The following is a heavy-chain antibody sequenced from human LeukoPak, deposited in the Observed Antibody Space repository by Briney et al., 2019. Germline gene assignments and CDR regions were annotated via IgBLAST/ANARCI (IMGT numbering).Heavy chain of an antibody. CDR2: IYTSGST. V-gene: IGHV4-4*07. CDR1: GGSISSYY. J-gene: IGHJ4*02. CDR3: ARERLDNWNRNNHFDY. D-gene: IGHD1-20*01. Sequence: SETLSLTCTVSGGSISSYYWSWIRQPAGKGLEWIGRIYTSGSTNYNPSLKSRVTISVDTSKNQFSLKLSSVTAADTAVYYCARERLDNWNRNNHFDYWGQGTLVTVSS.